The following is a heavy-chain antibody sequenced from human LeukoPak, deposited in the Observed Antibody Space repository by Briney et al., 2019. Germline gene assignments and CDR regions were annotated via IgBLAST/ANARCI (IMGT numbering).Heavy chain of an antibody. CDR1: GFTFSSYA. V-gene: IGHV3-30-3*01. D-gene: IGHD3-22*01. CDR2: ISYDGGNK. Sequence: GGSLRLSCAASGFTFSSYAMPWVRQAPGKGLEWVAVISYDGGNKYYADSVKGRFTISRDNSKNTLYLQMNSLRAEDTAVYYCARAHPYYYDSSGYLKYYFDYWGQGTLVTVSS. CDR3: ARAHPYYYDSSGYLKYYFDY. J-gene: IGHJ4*02.